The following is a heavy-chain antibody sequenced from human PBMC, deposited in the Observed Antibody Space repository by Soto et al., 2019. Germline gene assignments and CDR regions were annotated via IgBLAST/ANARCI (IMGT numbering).Heavy chain of an antibody. CDR3: VKDAPNGSIDY. V-gene: IGHV3-9*01. D-gene: IGHD3-10*01. CDR2: IASTGDSV. J-gene: IGHJ4*02. CDR1: GFVFRRYV. Sequence: VQLVESGGGLVQPGGSLRLSCAASGFVFRRYVMHWVRRVPGKGLEFVSTIASTGDSVGYADSVRGRFTTSRDNAKDSMYLQMNSLRPEDSALYFCVKDAPNGSIDYWGRGTLVIVSS.